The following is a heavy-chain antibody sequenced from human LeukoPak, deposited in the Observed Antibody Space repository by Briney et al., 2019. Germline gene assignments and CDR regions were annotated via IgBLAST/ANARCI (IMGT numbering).Heavy chain of an antibody. J-gene: IGHJ6*03. Sequence: GGSLRLSCAASGFTFSSYGMPWVRQAPGKGLEWVAVIWYDGSNKYYADSVKGRFTISRDNSKNTLYLQMNSLRAEDTAVYYCARGLQVRYYYNYMDVWGKGTTVTVSS. CDR3: ARGLQVRYYYNYMDV. CDR2: IWYDGSNK. D-gene: IGHD5-24*01. CDR1: GFTFSSYG. V-gene: IGHV3-33*01.